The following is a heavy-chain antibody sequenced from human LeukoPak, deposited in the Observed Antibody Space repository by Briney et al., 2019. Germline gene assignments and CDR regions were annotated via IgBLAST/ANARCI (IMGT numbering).Heavy chain of an antibody. CDR2: IIPIFGTA. D-gene: IGHD3-10*01. CDR1: GYTFTSYY. J-gene: IGHJ4*02. V-gene: IGHV1-69*06. CDR3: ARVDTMVRGIDY. Sequence: GASVKVSCKASGYTFTSYYIHWVRQAPGQGLEWMGGIIPIFGTANYAQKFQGRVTITADKSTSTAYMELSSLRSEDTAVYYCARVDTMVRGIDYWGQGTPVTVSS.